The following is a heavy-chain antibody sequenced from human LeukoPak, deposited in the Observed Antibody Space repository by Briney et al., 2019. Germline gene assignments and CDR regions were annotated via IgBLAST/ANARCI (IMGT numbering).Heavy chain of an antibody. V-gene: IGHV4-59*02. CDR3: SEGYFEPFDH. CDR1: GVSVSTSH. J-gene: IGHJ4*02. Sequence: PSETLSLTCNVSGVSVSTSHWNWIRQRSGKGLEWIGCLSYTGKTDYNPSLKSRVSISLGSSNNHFSLKLTSVTAADTAVYYCSEGYFEPFDHWGQGILVTVSS. CDR2: LSYTGKT. D-gene: IGHD2/OR15-2a*01.